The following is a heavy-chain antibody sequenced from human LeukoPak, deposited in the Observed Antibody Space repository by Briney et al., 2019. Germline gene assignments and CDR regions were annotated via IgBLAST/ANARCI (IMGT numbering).Heavy chain of an antibody. V-gene: IGHV3-53*01. Sequence: GGSLRLSCAASGFTVSSTYMSWVRQAPGKGLEWVSVIYKDGKIYYIDSVKGRFTISRDTSKNTLYLQMNSLRVEDTAVYYCASPVGATTVRAFDIWGQGTMVTVSS. CDR3: ASPVGATTVRAFDI. D-gene: IGHD1-26*01. CDR2: IYKDGKI. J-gene: IGHJ3*02. CDR1: GFTVSSTY.